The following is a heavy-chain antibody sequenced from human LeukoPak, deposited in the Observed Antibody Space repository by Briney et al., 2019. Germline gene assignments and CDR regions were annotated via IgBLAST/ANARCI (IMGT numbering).Heavy chain of an antibody. CDR2: ILHDGSNK. CDR1: GFTFSNYA. D-gene: IGHD3-22*01. J-gene: IGHJ4*02. CDR3: AKGPDAVVVVPDY. Sequence: GRSLRLSCAASGFTFSNYALHWVRQAPGKGLEWVTVILHDGSNKYADSVKGRFTISRDNSKNTLYLQMNSLRAEDTAVYYCAKGPDAVVVVPDYWGQGTLVTVSS. V-gene: IGHV3-30*04.